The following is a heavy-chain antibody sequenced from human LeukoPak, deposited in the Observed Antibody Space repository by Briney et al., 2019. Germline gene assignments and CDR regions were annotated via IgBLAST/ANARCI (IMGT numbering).Heavy chain of an antibody. CDR3: ARGRSGWSPPIDY. CDR1: GFTFSSYS. V-gene: IGHV3-21*01. Sequence: GGSLRLSCAASGFTFSSYSMNWVRQAPGKGLEWVSSISSSSSYIYYADSVKGRFTISRDNAKNSLYLQMNSLRAEDTGVYYCARGRSGWSPPIDYWGQGTLVTVSS. D-gene: IGHD6-19*01. J-gene: IGHJ4*02. CDR2: ISSSSSYI.